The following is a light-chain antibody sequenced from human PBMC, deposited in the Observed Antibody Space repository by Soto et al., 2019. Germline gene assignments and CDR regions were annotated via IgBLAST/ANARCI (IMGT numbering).Light chain of an antibody. CDR1: QDISNY. J-gene: IGKJ1*01. V-gene: IGKV1-17*03. Sequence: DIKCTQSPSAMSASVGDRVTITCRASQDISNYLAWFQQKPGKGPKRLIYAASSLQSGVPSRFSGSGSGTEFTLTISSLQREDFATYYCLQHNGYPRTFGQGTKVDIK. CDR2: AAS. CDR3: LQHNGYPRT.